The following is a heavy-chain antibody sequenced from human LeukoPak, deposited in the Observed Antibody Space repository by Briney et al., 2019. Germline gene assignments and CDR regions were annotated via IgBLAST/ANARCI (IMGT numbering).Heavy chain of an antibody. Sequence: SETLSLTCTVSGGSISSSSYYWGWIRQPPGKGLEWIGNINYSGSTYYNPSLKSRVTISVDTSKKQFSLKLTSATAADTAGYYCARHDRAGYYMDVWGKGTTVTVSS. J-gene: IGHJ6*03. CDR3: ARHDRAGYYMDV. CDR1: GGSISSSSYY. V-gene: IGHV4-39*01. CDR2: INYSGST. D-gene: IGHD3-22*01.